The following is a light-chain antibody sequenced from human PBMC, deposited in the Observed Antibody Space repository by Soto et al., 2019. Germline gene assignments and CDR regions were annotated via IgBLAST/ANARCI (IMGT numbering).Light chain of an antibody. CDR1: SSDLGDYNY. Sequence: QSVLTQPASVSGSPGQSITISCTGASSDLGDYNYVSWYQQHPGKAPKLMIYDVSSRPSGVSDHFSGSKSGNTASLTISGVQAEDEADYYCTSYTTTRTYIFATGTKLTVL. CDR3: TSYTTTRTYI. CDR2: DVS. V-gene: IGLV2-14*03. J-gene: IGLJ1*01.